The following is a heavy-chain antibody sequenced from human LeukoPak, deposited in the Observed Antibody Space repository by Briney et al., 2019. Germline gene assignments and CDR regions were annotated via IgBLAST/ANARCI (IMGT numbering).Heavy chain of an antibody. Sequence: SETLSLTCTVSRVSMSDYFWTWVWQPAGKGLEWIGRIHSSGRANTNPSLRSRLTMSVDTSKNQYSLRLRSVTAADTAIYYCARDDFYDGGGRNWFDLWGQGARVTVSS. CDR3: ARDDFYDGGGRNWFDL. V-gene: IGHV4-4*07. CDR1: RVSMSDYF. CDR2: IHSSGRA. D-gene: IGHD3-22*01. J-gene: IGHJ5*02.